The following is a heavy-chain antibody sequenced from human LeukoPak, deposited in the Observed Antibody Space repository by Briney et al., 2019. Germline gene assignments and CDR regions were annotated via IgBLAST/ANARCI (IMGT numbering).Heavy chain of an antibody. Sequence: GGSLRLSCVASGFTFSSYWMHWVRQAPGKGLVWVSRINSDGSSTSYADSVKGRFTISRDNAKNSLYLQMNSLRAEDTAVYYCARVLHKRNYDSSVYYGYWGQGTLVTVSS. CDR1: GFTFSSYW. CDR3: ARVLHKRNYDSSVYYGY. J-gene: IGHJ4*02. V-gene: IGHV3-74*01. D-gene: IGHD3-22*01. CDR2: INSDGSST.